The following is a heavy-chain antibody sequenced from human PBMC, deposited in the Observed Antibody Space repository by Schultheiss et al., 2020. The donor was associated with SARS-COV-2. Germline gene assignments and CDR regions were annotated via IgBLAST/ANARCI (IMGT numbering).Heavy chain of an antibody. CDR1: GYTFTSYG. CDR2: ISAYNGNT. V-gene: IGHV1-18*04. Sequence: ASVKVSCKASGYTFTSYGISWVRQAPGQGLEWMGWISAYNGNTNYAQKLQGRVTMTTDTSTSTAYMELRSLRSDDTAVYYCAKGEYSNYAEYFDYWGQGTLVTVSS. D-gene: IGHD4-11*01. J-gene: IGHJ4*02. CDR3: AKGEYSNYAEYFDY.